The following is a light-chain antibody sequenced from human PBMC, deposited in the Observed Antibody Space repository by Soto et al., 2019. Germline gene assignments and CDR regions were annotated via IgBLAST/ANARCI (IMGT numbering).Light chain of an antibody. Sequence: EIVLTQSPGTLSLSPGERATLSCRASQSVSSSLAWYQQKPVQAPRLLISGASSRATGIPDRFSGGGSGTEFSLTISSLQSEDFAVYYCQQYSKWPITFGQGTRLEIK. V-gene: IGKV3D-15*01. CDR2: GAS. CDR1: QSVSSS. CDR3: QQYSKWPIT. J-gene: IGKJ5*01.